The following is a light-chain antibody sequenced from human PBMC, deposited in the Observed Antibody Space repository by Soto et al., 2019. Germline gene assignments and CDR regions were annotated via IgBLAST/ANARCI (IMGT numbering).Light chain of an antibody. J-gene: IGKJ5*01. Sequence: EIVLTQSPGTLSLSPGERATLSCKASQSVSSSYLAWYRQKPGQAPRLLIHGASSRATGIPDRVSGSGSGTDFTLTISRLEPEDFAVHYCQQYGSSPSITFGQGTRLDIK. CDR3: QQYGSSPSIT. CDR2: GAS. V-gene: IGKV3-20*01. CDR1: QSVSSSY.